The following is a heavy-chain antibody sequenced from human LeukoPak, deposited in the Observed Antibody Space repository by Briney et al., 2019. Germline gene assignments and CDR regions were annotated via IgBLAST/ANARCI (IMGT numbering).Heavy chain of an antibody. D-gene: IGHD2-15*01. J-gene: IGHJ6*03. Sequence: PSETLSLTCTVSGGSISSYYWSWIRQPPGKGLEWIGYIYYSGSTNYNPSLKSRVTMSVDTSKNQFSLKLSSVTAADTAVYYCARTDWCSGGSCYSGGYYYMDVWGKGTTVTVSS. CDR2: IYYSGST. CDR1: GGSISSYY. V-gene: IGHV4-59*01. CDR3: ARTDWCSGGSCYSGGYYYMDV.